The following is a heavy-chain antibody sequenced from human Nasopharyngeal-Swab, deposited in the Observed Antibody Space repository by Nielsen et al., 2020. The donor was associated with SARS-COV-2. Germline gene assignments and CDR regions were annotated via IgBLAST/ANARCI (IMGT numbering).Heavy chain of an antibody. Sequence: SVKVSCKASGGTFSSYAISWVRQAPGQGLEWMGGIIPIFGTANYAQKFQGRVTITADESTSTAYMELGSLRSEDTAVYYCARGIAAADYYYYGMDVWGQGTTVTVSS. CDR1: GGTFSSYA. CDR2: IIPIFGTA. J-gene: IGHJ6*02. V-gene: IGHV1-69*13. CDR3: ARGIAAADYYYYGMDV. D-gene: IGHD6-13*01.